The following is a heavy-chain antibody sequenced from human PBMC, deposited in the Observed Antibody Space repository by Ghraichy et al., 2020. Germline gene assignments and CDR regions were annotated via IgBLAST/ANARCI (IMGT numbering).Heavy chain of an antibody. CDR3: ARGGSGYPFDY. J-gene: IGHJ4*02. D-gene: IGHD3-22*01. V-gene: IGHV4-59*01. CDR1: GGSMSSYY. CDR2: IYYTGNT. Sequence: SETLSLTCTVSGGSMSSYYWSWIRQPPGKGLEWIGYIYYTGNTNYNPSLRSRATISIDMSKNQFSLKVSSVTTADTAVDYCARGGSGYPFDYWGQGTLVTVSA.